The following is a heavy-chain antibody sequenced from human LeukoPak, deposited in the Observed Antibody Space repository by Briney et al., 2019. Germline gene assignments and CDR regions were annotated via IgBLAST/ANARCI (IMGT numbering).Heavy chain of an antibody. CDR2: ISGGADRT. D-gene: IGHD1-26*01. CDR1: GITFSTFA. CDR3: AKGHSAFGTGFDC. Sequence: PGGSLRLSCAASGITFSTFAMSWVRQAPGSGLECVSVISGGADRTYYAETVKGRFTISRDNSKNTLYLQMNSLRAEDTAVYYCAKGHSAFGTGFDCWGQGTLVTVSS. J-gene: IGHJ4*02. V-gene: IGHV3-23*01.